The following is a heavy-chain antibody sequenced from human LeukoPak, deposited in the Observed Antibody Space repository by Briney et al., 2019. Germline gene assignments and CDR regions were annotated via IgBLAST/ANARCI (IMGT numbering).Heavy chain of an antibody. CDR2: IYTSGST. D-gene: IGHD2-15*01. V-gene: IGHV4-4*07. J-gene: IGHJ4*02. CDR1: GGSISSYS. Sequence: SETLSLTCTVSGGSISSYSWSWIQQPAGKGLEWIGRIYTSGSTGYNPSLKSRVTMSVDTSKNQFSLKLSSVTAADTAVYYCARVDLRAAYFDYWGQGTLVTVSS. CDR3: ARVDLRAAYFDY.